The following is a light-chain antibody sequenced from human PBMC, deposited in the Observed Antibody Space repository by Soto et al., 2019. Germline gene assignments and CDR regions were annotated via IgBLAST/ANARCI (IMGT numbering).Light chain of an antibody. J-gene: IGKJ2*01. CDR1: QTVFYSADNRNY. V-gene: IGKV4-1*01. CDR2: RAS. CDR3: QQYYGTPYT. Sequence: DIVMTQSPDSLAVSLGERATIHCKSSQTVFYSADNRNYLAWYQQKPGQPPKLLLYRASIRESGVPDRFSGGGSGTDFTLTISSLQAEDVAVYYCQQYYGTPYTFGQGTKLEI.